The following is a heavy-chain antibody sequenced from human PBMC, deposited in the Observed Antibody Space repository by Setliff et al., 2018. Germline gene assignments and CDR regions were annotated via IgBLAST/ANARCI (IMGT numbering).Heavy chain of an antibody. CDR1: GFTFSSYV. D-gene: IGHD1-26*01. CDR3: VKDQGVGATTVDY. J-gene: IGHJ4*02. Sequence: RLSCAASGFTFSSYVMNWVRQAPGKGLEWVPAISGSGSRTYYADSVRGLFTISRDNSKNALYLQMNSLRAEDTAVYYCVKDQGVGATTVDYWGQGTLVTVSS. CDR2: ISGSGSRT. V-gene: IGHV3-23*01.